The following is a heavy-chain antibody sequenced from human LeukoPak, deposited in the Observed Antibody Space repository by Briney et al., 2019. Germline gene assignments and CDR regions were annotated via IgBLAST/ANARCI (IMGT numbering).Heavy chain of an antibody. CDR2: IGSSSDYI. Sequence: PGGSLRLSCAASGFTFSSYSMNWVRQAPGKGLEWVSFIGSSSDYIYYADSVKGRFTISRDNAKNSLYLQMNSLRAEDTAVYYCARDLSQDGSGSYYPYFDYWGQGTLVTVSS. D-gene: IGHD3-10*01. J-gene: IGHJ4*02. V-gene: IGHV3-21*01. CDR1: GFTFSSYS. CDR3: ARDLSQDGSGSYYPYFDY.